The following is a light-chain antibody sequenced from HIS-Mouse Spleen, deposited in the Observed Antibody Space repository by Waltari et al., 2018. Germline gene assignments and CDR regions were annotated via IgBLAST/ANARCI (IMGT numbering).Light chain of an antibody. CDR1: QGISSY. CDR2: AAS. J-gene: IGKJ1*01. CDR3: QQLNSYPPT. V-gene: IGKV1-9*01. Sequence: DIQLTQSPSFLSAPVGDRVTITCRASQGISSYLAWYQQTPGKAPKLLIYAASTLQSGVPSRFSGSGSGTEFTLTISSLQPEDFATYYCQQLNSYPPTFGQGTKVEIK.